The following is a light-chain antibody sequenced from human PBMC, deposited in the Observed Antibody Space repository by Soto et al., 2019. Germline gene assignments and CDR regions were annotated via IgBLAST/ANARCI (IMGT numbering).Light chain of an antibody. Sequence: TQSPSTLSASVGDRVTITCRASQSITNNYLAWYQQKPGQAPRLLVYAASTRASDIEGRFSGSGSGTDFTLTISRLEPEDFAVYYCQQYGSSPPYTIGQGTKLEIK. CDR3: QQYGSSPPYT. CDR1: QSITNNY. CDR2: AAS. V-gene: IGKV3-20*01. J-gene: IGKJ2*01.